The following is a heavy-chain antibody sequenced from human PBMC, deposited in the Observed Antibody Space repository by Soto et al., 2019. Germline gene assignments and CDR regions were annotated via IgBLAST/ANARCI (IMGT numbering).Heavy chain of an antibody. D-gene: IGHD1-26*01. Sequence: QVQLQESGPGLVEPSQTLSLTCTVSGGSISSGDSCWSWIRQTPGKGLEWIGHIYNRVSTYSNPSLKSLVTISVVTSKTQFSMKLSSVTAADSAVYFCDRGPSGDKVDYWGQGILVTVSS. J-gene: IGHJ4*02. V-gene: IGHV4-30-4*01. CDR3: DRGPSGDKVDY. CDR2: IYNRVST. CDR1: GGSISSGDSC.